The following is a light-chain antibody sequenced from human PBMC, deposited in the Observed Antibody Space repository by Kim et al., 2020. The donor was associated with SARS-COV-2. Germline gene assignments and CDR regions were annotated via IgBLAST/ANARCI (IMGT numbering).Light chain of an antibody. J-gene: IGKJ1*01. CDR3: VQALQTPT. V-gene: IGKV2-28*01. Sequence: EPASISCRSSQSLLHSSGYSYLDWYLQKPSQSPQLLIYLGSNRASEVPDRFSGSGSGTDFTLKISRVEAEDVGVYYCVQALQTPTFGQGTKVDIK. CDR1: QSLLHSSGYSY. CDR2: LGS.